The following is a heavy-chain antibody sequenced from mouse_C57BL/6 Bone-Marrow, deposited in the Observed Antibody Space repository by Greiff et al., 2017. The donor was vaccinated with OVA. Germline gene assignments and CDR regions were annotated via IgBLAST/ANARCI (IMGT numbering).Heavy chain of an antibody. CDR3: TPTTAYY. D-gene: IGHD1-2*01. CDR1: GFNIKDDY. J-gene: IGHJ2*01. Sequence: EVQGVESGAELVRPGASVKLSCTASGFNIKDDYMHWVKQRPEQGLEWIGWIDPENGDTEYASKFQGKATITADTSSNTAYLQLSSLTSEDTAVYYCTPTTAYYWGQGTTLTVSS. V-gene: IGHV14-4*01. CDR2: IDPENGDT.